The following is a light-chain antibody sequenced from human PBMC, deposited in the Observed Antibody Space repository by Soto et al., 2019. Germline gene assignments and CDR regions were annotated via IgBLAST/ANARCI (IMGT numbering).Light chain of an antibody. Sequence: DIQMTQSPSTLSASVGDRVTITCRASQSISSWLAWYQQKPGKAPKXLIYDASTLESGVPSRFTGLGSGTEFTITISSLQPEDGATYDGQQYKSYSRMFGQGTKVDIK. CDR1: QSISSW. CDR2: DAS. V-gene: IGKV1-5*01. J-gene: IGKJ1*01. CDR3: QQYKSYSRM.